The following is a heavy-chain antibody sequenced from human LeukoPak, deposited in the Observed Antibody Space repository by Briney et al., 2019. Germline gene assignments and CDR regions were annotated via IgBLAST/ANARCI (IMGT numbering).Heavy chain of an antibody. CDR2: INPNSGCT. CDR3: ARDLAAYYYGSGSYRGLDV. Sequence: GASVKVSCKASGYTFTGYYMHWVRQAPGQGLEWMGWINPNSGCTNYAQKFQGRVTMTRDTSISTAYMELSRLRSDDTAVYYCARDLAAYYYGSGSYRGLDVWGKGTTVTVSS. V-gene: IGHV1-2*02. CDR1: GYTFTGYY. D-gene: IGHD3-10*01. J-gene: IGHJ6*04.